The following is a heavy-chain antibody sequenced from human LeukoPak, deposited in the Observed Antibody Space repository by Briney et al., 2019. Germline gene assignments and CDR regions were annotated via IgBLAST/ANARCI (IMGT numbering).Heavy chain of an antibody. Sequence: ASVKVSCKASGYTFTSHDINWVRQASGQGPEWMGWINPRTGDRGYAQKFQGRVTMTRDTSTSTVYMELSSLRSEDTAVYYCARPQGIAAADDAFDIWGQGTMVTVSS. CDR2: INPRTGDR. CDR3: ARPQGIAAADDAFDI. J-gene: IGHJ3*02. CDR1: GYTFTSHD. V-gene: IGHV1-8*01. D-gene: IGHD6-13*01.